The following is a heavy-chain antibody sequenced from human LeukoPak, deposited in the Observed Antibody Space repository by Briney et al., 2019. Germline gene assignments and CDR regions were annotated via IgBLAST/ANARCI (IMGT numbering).Heavy chain of an antibody. V-gene: IGHV1-69*05. CDR2: ITPIFRTP. D-gene: IGHD4-17*01. CDR1: GGTCSTTT. J-gene: IGHJ4*02. Sequence: GASVKVSCKASGGTCSTTTINWVRQAPGQGLEWMGGITPIFRTPNYAQKLQGRVTMTTDTSTSTAYMELRSLRSDDTAVYYCARGDSSGYGDYGGDIDYWGQGTLVTVSS. CDR3: ARGDSSGYGDYGGDIDY.